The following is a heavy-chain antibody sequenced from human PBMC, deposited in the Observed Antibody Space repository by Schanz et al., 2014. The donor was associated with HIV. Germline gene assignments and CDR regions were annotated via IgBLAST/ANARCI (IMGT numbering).Heavy chain of an antibody. CDR3: AKGWRGYSISSLVDY. D-gene: IGHD6-6*01. V-gene: IGHV3-30*18. J-gene: IGHJ4*02. CDR1: GFDFSSDT. Sequence: QVHLVESGGGVVRPGRSLRLSCATSGFDFSSDTMHWVRQAPGKGLEWVAVISYDGSNKHYADSVKGRFTISRDNARTSLYLQMNSLRADDTAVYYCAKGWRGYSISSLVDYWGQGSLVTVSS. CDR2: ISYDGSNK.